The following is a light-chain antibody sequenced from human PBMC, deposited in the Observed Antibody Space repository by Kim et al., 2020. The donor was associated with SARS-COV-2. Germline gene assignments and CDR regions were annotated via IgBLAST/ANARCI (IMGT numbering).Light chain of an antibody. Sequence: DIVMTQSPLSLPVTPGERASFPSRSIRSPLHSIGNNYFDWYLQKQGQSPQLLIYLFSSRASGVPERFGGRGSGIDFTLKISRGEAEDFGVYYCMKAQPRPRTFGGGTKVDSK. V-gene: IGKV2-28*01. CDR2: LFS. J-gene: IGKJ4*01. CDR3: MKAQPRPRT. CDR1: RSPLHSIGNNY.